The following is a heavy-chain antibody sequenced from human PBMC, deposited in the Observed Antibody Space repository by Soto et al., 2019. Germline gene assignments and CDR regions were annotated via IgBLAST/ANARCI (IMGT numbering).Heavy chain of an antibody. Sequence: TEPLSLTCPVSGSFFPSNNWWTWVLQPPGQGLERIGELYRPGSTNYNPSLKSRVTLSLDKSENQFSLKVTSRTAADTAVYYCGSRDPGTSVDYWGQGTLVT. CDR2: LYRPGST. CDR1: GSFFPSNNW. V-gene: IGHV4-4*02. J-gene: IGHJ4*02. CDR3: GSRDPGTSVDY. D-gene: IGHD1-7*01.